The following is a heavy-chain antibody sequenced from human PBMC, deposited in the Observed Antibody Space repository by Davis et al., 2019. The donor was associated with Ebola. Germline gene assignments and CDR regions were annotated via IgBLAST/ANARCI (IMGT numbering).Heavy chain of an antibody. Sequence: MPGGSLRLSCAVYGGSFSGYYWSWIRQPPGKGLEWIGEINHSGSTNYNPSLKSRVTISVDTSKNQFSLKLSSVTAADTAVYYCARARRQQLVFGHYYYGMDVWGQGTTDTVSS. CDR2: INHSGST. J-gene: IGHJ6*02. CDR1: GGSFSGYY. D-gene: IGHD6-13*01. CDR3: ARARRQQLVFGHYYYGMDV. V-gene: IGHV4-34*01.